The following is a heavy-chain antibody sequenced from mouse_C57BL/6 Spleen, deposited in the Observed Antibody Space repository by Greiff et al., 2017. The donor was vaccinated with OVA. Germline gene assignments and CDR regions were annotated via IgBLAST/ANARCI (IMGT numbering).Heavy chain of an antibody. CDR2: IDPNSGGT. Sequence: QVQLQQPGAELVKPGASVKLSCKASGYTFTSYWMHWVKQRPGRGLEWIGRIDPNSGGTKYNEKFKSKATLTVDKPSSTAYMQLSSLTSKDSAVYYCARSGYDYSYYFDYWGQGTTLTVSS. V-gene: IGHV1-72*01. J-gene: IGHJ2*01. CDR3: ARSGYDYSYYFDY. D-gene: IGHD2-4*01. CDR1: GYTFTSYW.